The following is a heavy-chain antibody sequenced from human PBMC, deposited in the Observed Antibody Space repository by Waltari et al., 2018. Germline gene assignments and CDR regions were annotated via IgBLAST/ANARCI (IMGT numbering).Heavy chain of an antibody. CDR3: ARSGVPSSHWFDP. CDR2: INPNMCGT. Sequence: QVQLVQSGAEVKKTGASVKVSCKASGYTFTGYYMHWVRQAPGQGLEWMVRINPNMCGTNCAQKFQGRVTMTRDTSISTAYMELSRLRSDDTAVYYCARSGVPSSHWFDPWGQGTLVTVSS. J-gene: IGHJ5*02. CDR1: GYTFTGYY. D-gene: IGHD3-10*01. V-gene: IGHV1-2*06.